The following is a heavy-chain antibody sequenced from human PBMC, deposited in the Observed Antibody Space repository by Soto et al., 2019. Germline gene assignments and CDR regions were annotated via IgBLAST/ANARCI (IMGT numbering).Heavy chain of an antibody. J-gene: IGHJ4*02. CDR1: GDTFSFYT. Sequence: QVQLVQSGAELKKPGSSVKVSCKASGDTFSFYTINWVRQAPGLGLEWMGRVNPILSMSNYAQKFQGRVTMPQDKSTSTAYMELRSLRSEDTAFYYCATSYSSGYRAFDYWAQGALVTVSS. CDR3: ATSYSSGYRAFDY. CDR2: VNPILSMS. V-gene: IGHV1-69*02. D-gene: IGHD3-10*01.